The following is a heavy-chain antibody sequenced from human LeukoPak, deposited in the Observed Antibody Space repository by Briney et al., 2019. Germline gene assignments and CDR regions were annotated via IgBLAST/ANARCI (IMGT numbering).Heavy chain of an antibody. CDR2: IYYSGST. CDR1: GGSINSYY. V-gene: IGHV4-59*08. Sequence: PSETLSLTCTVSGGSINSYYWSWIRQPPGKGLEWIGYIYYSGSTNYNPSLKSRVTLSVDTSKNQFSLNLSSVTAADTAVYYCARGLGAAAHFDYWGQGTLVTVSS. CDR3: ARGLGAAAHFDY. D-gene: IGHD6-13*01. J-gene: IGHJ4*02.